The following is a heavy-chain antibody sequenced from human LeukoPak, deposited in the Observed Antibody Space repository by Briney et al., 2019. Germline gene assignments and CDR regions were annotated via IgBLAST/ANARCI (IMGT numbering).Heavy chain of an antibody. J-gene: IGHJ4*02. V-gene: IGHV3-73*01. CDR1: GFTFSGSA. D-gene: IGHD3-10*01. CDR2: IRSKANSYAT. Sequence: PGGSLKLSCAASGFTFSGSAMHWVRQASGKGLEWVGRIRSKANSYATAYAASVKGRFTISRDDSKNTAYLQMNSLKTEDTAVYYCTRPPPYGSGSYPPRQFDYWGQGTLVTVSS. CDR3: TRPPPYGSGSYPPRQFDY.